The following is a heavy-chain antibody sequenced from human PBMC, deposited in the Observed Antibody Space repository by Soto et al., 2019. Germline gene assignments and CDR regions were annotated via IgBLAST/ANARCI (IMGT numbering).Heavy chain of an antibody. CDR2: IYYSGST. J-gene: IGHJ5*02. CDR3: ASQFVRNWSDP. Sequence: SETLSLTCTVSGGSISSYYWSWIRQPPGKGLEWIGYIYYSGSTNYNPSLKSRVTISVDTSKNQFSLKLSSVTAADTAVYYCASQFVRNWSDPWGQGTLVTVSS. V-gene: IGHV4-59*01. D-gene: IGHD2-8*01. CDR1: GGSISSYY.